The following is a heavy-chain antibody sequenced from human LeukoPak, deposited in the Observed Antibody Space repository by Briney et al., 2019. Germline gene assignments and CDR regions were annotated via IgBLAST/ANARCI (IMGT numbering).Heavy chain of an antibody. D-gene: IGHD5-24*01. Sequence: SETLSLTCSVSGSSISSSSYYWGWIRQPPGKGLEWIGTIYYSGRTYYNPSLKSQVTISVDTSKNQFSLKLSSVTAADTAVYYCAREGDGYNYVDYWGQGTLVTVSS. J-gene: IGHJ4*02. V-gene: IGHV4-39*07. CDR1: GSSISSSSYY. CDR3: AREGDGYNYVDY. CDR2: IYYSGRT.